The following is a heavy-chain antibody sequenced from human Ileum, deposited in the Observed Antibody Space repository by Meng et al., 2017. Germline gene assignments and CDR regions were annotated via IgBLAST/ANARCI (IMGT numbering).Heavy chain of an antibody. CDR1: GFTFSSFE. CDR3: AREPHSGSRFDY. CDR2: IDTYSGRI. J-gene: IGHJ4*02. V-gene: IGHV3-48*03. Sequence: GESLKISCAASGFTFSSFEMNWVRQAPGKGLEWVSYIDTYSGRIEYADSVRGRFTISRDNAKNSLYLQMNRLRVEDTAIYYCAREPHSGSRFDYWGQGTLVTVSS. D-gene: IGHD1-26*01.